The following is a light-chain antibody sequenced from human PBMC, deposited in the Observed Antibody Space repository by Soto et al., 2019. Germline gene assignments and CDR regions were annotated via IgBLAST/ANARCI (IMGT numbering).Light chain of an antibody. J-gene: IGKJ3*01. CDR1: QSVSSN. V-gene: IGKV3-15*01. Sequence: EIVMTQSPATLSVSPGERATLSCRASQSVSSNLAWYQQKPGQDPRLLIYDASTRATGIPARFSGSGSGTEFTLTISSLQSEDFAVYYCQQYNNWPLFGPGTKVDIK. CDR3: QQYNNWPL. CDR2: DAS.